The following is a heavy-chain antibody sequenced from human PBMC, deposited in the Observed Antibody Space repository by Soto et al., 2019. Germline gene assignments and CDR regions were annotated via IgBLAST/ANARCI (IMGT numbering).Heavy chain of an antibody. CDR3: AKIINCGGIDD. D-gene: IGHD4-17*01. Sequence: EVQLVESGGGLVQPGRSLRLSCAASGFTFDDYALHWVRQAPGKGLEWVSGISWNSGSIGYADSVKGRFTISRDNAKNSLYLQMNSLKAEETAFCYCAKIINCGGIDDWGQGTMVTVSS. CDR1: GFTFDDYA. J-gene: IGHJ4*02. CDR2: ISWNSGSI. V-gene: IGHV3-9*01.